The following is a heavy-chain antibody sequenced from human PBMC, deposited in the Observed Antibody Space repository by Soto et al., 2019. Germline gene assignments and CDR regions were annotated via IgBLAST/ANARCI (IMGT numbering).Heavy chain of an antibody. CDR1: GGSISGGDYY. CDR3: ARGMGMIRRHDS. D-gene: IGHD3-22*01. Sequence: QVQLQESGPGLVKPSETLSLTCTVSGGSISGGDYYWTWIRQSPGKGLEWIGNIYYTVTTYYNPSLKSRVTISVDTSNNQFSLSLNSVTATDTAVYYCARGMGMIRRHDSWGKGTLVIVST. CDR2: IYYTVTT. V-gene: IGHV4-30-4*01. J-gene: IGHJ4*02.